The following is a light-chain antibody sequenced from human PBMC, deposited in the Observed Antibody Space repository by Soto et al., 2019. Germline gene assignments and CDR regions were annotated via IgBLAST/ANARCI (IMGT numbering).Light chain of an antibody. V-gene: IGKV4-1*01. J-gene: IGKJ4*01. CDR2: WAS. CDR3: QQSSSAPLT. CDR1: QSVLSSSNNKNY. Sequence: DIVMTQSPDSLAVSLGERATINCKSSQSVLSSSNNKNYLHWYQQKPGQPPKLVIYWASTRASGVPDRFSGRGSGTDFTLTISSPQAEDVAVYYCQQSSSAPLTFGGGTKDEIK.